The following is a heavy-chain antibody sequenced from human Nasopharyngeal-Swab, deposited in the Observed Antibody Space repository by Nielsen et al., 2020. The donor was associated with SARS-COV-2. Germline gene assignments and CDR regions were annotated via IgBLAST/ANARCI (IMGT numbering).Heavy chain of an antibody. CDR3: ARREEAIFGVFTYFDY. Sequence: SETLSLTCTVSGGSISSGSYYWGWIRQPPGKGLEWIGSIYYSGIYYSGSTYYNPSLKSRVTISVDTSKNKFSLKLSSVTAADTAVYYCARREEAIFGVFTYFDYWGQGTLVTVSS. CDR2: IYYSGIYYSGST. V-gene: IGHV4-39*01. D-gene: IGHD3-3*01. CDR1: GGSISSGSYY. J-gene: IGHJ4*02.